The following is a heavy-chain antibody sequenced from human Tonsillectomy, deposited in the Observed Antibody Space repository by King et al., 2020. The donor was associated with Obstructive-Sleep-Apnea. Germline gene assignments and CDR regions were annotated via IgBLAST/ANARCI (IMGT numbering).Heavy chain of an antibody. CDR2: ISWVGGST. CDR3: AKDQDTAMGN. D-gene: IGHD5-18*01. Sequence: VQLVESGGVVVQPGGSLRLSCAASGFTFDDYAMHWVRQAPGKGLEWVSLISWVGGSTYYADSVKGRFTISRDNSKNSLYLQMNSLRAEDTALYYCAKDQDTAMGNWGQGTLVTVSS. CDR1: GFTFDDYA. J-gene: IGHJ4*02. V-gene: IGHV3-43D*03.